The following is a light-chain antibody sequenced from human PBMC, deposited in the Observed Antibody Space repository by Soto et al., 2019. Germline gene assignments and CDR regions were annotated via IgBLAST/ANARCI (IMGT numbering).Light chain of an antibody. V-gene: IGKV3-11*01. CDR2: DAS. CDR1: QSFRGL. Sequence: ELVLTPSPVTLSVSPAERATLSCRTSQSFRGLLAWYQQKPGQAPRLLIHDASRRATGIPPRFSGSGSGTDFTLTISGLEPDDSAVYYCQQRDMWAVTFGQGTRLDIK. CDR3: QQRDMWAVT. J-gene: IGKJ5*01.